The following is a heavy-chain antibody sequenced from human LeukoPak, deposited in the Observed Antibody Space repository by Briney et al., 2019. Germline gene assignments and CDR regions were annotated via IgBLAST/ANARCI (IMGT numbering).Heavy chain of an antibody. J-gene: IGHJ3*02. CDR3: ARGGYNWNDESAFDI. CDR2: IYSGGST. CDR1: GFTVSSNY. Sequence: GGSLRLSCAASGFTVSSNYMSWVRQAPGKGLEWVSVIYSGGSTYYADSVKGRLTISRDNSKNTLYLQMNSLRAEDTAVYYCARGGYNWNDESAFDIRGQGTMVTVSS. D-gene: IGHD1-1*01. V-gene: IGHV3-66*02.